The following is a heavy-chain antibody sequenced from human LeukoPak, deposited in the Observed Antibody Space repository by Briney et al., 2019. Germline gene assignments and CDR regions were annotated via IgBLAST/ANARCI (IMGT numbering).Heavy chain of an antibody. Sequence: SETLSLTCAVPGGSISSSNWWSWVRQPAGKGLEWIGEIYHSGSTNYNPSLKSRVTISVDKSKNQFSLKLSSVTAADTAVYYCARVDSSSWYLHYWGQGTLVTVSS. D-gene: IGHD6-13*01. CDR3: ARVDSSSWYLHY. CDR2: IYHSGST. V-gene: IGHV4-4*02. CDR1: GGSISSSNW. J-gene: IGHJ4*02.